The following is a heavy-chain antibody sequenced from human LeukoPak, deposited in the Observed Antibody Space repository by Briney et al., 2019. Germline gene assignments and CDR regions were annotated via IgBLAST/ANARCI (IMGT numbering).Heavy chain of an antibody. CDR1: GGSISSYY. Sequence: SETLSLTCTVSGGSISSYYWSWIRQPPGKGLEWIGYIYYSGSTNYNPSLKSRVTISVDTSKNQFSLKLSSVTAADTAVYYCARCSGSYYDDAFDIWGQGTMVTVSS. J-gene: IGHJ3*02. CDR3: ARCSGSYYDDAFDI. D-gene: IGHD3-10*02. V-gene: IGHV4-59*01. CDR2: IYYSGST.